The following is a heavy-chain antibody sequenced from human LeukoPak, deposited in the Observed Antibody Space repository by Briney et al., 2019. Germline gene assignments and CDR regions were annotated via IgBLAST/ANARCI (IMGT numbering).Heavy chain of an antibody. J-gene: IGHJ4*02. CDR1: GYTFTSYG. Sequence: ASVKVSCTASGYTFTSYGISWVRQAPGQGLEWMGWISAYNGNTNYAQKLQGRVTMTTDTSTSTAYMELRSLRSDDTAVYYCARSVVGAPNFDYWGQGTLVTVSS. CDR2: ISAYNGNT. D-gene: IGHD1-26*01. V-gene: IGHV1-18*01. CDR3: ARSVVGAPNFDY.